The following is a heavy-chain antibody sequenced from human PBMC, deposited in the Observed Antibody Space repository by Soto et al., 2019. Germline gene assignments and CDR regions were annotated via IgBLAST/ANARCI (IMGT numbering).Heavy chain of an antibody. J-gene: IGHJ4*02. D-gene: IGHD5-18*01. V-gene: IGHV3-23*01. Sequence: GGSLRLSCAASGFTFSSYAMSWVRQAPGKGLEWVSAISGSGGSTYYADSVKGRFTISRDNSKNTLYLQMNSLRAEDTAVYYCAKDQARGYSYGQGVFDYWGQGTLVTVSS. CDR2: ISGSGGST. CDR1: GFTFSSYA. CDR3: AKDQARGYSYGQGVFDY.